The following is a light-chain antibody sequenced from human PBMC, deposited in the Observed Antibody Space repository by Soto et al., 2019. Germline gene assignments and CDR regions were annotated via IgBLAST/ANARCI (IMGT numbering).Light chain of an antibody. CDR2: GAS. CDR3: QQYNNWHPWT. J-gene: IGKJ1*01. V-gene: IGKV3-15*01. Sequence: EIVMTQSPATLSVSPGERATLSCRASQSVSSNLAWYQQKPGQAPRLLIYGASTRATGIPARFSGSGSGTEFTLTISSLQSEDFAVYYCQQYNNWHPWTFGQGNTV. CDR1: QSVSSN.